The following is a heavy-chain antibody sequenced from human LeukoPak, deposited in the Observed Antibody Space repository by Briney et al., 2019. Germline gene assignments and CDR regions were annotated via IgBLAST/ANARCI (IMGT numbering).Heavy chain of an antibody. CDR1: GESFSGYY. V-gene: IGHV4-34*01. D-gene: IGHD3-22*01. Sequence: SETLSLTCAVYGESFSGYYWSWIRQPPGKGLEWIGEINHSGSTKYNPSLKSRVTISVDTSKNQFSLKLSSVTAADTAVYYCARDGFSGLDAFDIWGQGTMVTVSS. CDR3: ARDGFSGLDAFDI. CDR2: INHSGST. J-gene: IGHJ3*02.